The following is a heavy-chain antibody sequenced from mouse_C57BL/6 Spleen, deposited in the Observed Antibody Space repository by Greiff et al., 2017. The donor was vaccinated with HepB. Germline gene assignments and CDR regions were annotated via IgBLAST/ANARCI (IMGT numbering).Heavy chain of an antibody. CDR3: ARRGNYGYSYYAMDY. CDR2: IYPRSGNT. J-gene: IGHJ4*01. V-gene: IGHV1-81*01. D-gene: IGHD2-2*01. Sequence: VQLQQSGAELARPGASVKLSCKASGYTFTSYGISWVKQRTGQGLEWIGEIYPRSGNTYYNEKFKGKATLTADKSSSTAYMELRSLTSEDSAVYFCARRGNYGYSYYAMDYWGQGTSVTVSS. CDR1: GYTFTSYG.